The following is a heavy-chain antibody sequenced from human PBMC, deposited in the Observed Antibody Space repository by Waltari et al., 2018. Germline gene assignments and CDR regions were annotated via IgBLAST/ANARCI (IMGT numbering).Heavy chain of an antibody. J-gene: IGHJ6*02. CDR1: GFTFSSYG. CDR3: AKDRIAAAGTSFYYYYGMDV. Sequence: QVQLVESGGGVVQPGGSLRLSCAASGFTFSSYGMHWVRQAPGKGLAWVSFIRYDGSNKYYADSVKGRFTISRDNSKNTLYLQMNSLRAEDTVVYYCAKDRIAAAGTSFYYYYGMDVWGQGTTVTVSS. V-gene: IGHV3-30*02. CDR2: IRYDGSNK. D-gene: IGHD6-13*01.